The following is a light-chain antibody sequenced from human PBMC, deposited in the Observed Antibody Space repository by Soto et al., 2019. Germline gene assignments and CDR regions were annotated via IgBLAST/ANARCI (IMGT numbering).Light chain of an antibody. Sequence: DIQMTQSPSTLSASVGDRVTITCRASQSSSSWLAWYQQKPGKDPKLLIYDASSLESGVPSRFSGSGSGTEFTLTISSLQPDDFATYYCQQYNSYSGYTFGQGTKLQSK. CDR2: DAS. J-gene: IGKJ2*01. CDR3: QQYNSYSGYT. CDR1: QSSSSW. V-gene: IGKV1-5*01.